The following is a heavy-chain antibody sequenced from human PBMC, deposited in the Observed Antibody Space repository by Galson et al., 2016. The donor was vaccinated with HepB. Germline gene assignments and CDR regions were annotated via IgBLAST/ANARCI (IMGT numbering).Heavy chain of an antibody. D-gene: IGHD4-23*01. V-gene: IGHV4-30-2*01. Sequence: TLSLTCAVSGGSISSGGYSWCWIRQPPGKGLEWIGYTYHSGSTYDNPSLKSRVTISVDRSKNQFSLKRSSVTASDTTVYYCARASVVHYTNWSDPWGQGTLVTVSS. J-gene: IGHJ5*02. CDR1: GGSISSGGYS. CDR3: ARASVVHYTNWSDP. CDR2: TYHSGST.